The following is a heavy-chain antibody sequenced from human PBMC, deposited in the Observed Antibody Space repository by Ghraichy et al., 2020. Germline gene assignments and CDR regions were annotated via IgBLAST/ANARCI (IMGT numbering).Heavy chain of an antibody. CDR1: GGSLRNYY. D-gene: IGHD6-19*01. V-gene: IGHV4-59*01. Sequence: GALSLTCTVSGGSLRNYYWSWIRQPPGKGLEWIGYIHYSGSTNYNPSLKSRVTISVDKSKNQFSLKVNSVTTADTAVYFCARAYQSGCFDYWGQGTLVTVSS. CDR3: ARAYQSGCFDY. J-gene: IGHJ4*02. CDR2: IHYSGST.